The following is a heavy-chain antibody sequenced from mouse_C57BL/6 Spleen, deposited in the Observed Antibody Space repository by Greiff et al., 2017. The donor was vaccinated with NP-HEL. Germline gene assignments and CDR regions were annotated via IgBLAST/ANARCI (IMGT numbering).Heavy chain of an antibody. J-gene: IGHJ4*01. Sequence: QVQLKESGAELVKPGASVKISCKASGYAFSSYWMNWVKQRPGKGLEWIGQIYPGDGDTNYNGKFKGKATLTADKSSSTAYMQLSSLTSEDSAVYFCARRGSYYGMDYWGQGTSVTVSS. CDR3: ARRGSYYGMDY. CDR1: GYAFSSYW. V-gene: IGHV1-80*01. CDR2: IYPGDGDT.